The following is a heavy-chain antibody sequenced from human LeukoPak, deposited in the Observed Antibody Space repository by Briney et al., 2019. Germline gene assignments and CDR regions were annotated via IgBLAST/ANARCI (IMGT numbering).Heavy chain of an antibody. J-gene: IGHJ4*02. CDR1: GGSISSYY. CDR3: AREPPGYYDSSGYYVFDY. V-gene: IGHV4-4*07. D-gene: IGHD3-22*01. Sequence: SETLSLTCTVSGGSISSYYWSWIRQPAGKGLEWIGRIYTSGSTNYNPSLKSRVTMSVDTSKNQFSLKLSSVTAADTAVYYYAREPPGYYDSSGYYVFDYWGQGTLVTVSS. CDR2: IYTSGST.